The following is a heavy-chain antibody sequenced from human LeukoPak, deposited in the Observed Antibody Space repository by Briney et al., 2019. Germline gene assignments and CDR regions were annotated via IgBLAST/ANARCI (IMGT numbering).Heavy chain of an antibody. Sequence: SETLSLTCAVSGYSISSAYYWGWMRPPPGKGLEWIGSIYHTGSTYYNPSLKSRVTISRDTPKNQFSLKLSSVTAADTAVYYCARDKMGGADYWGQGTLVTVSS. CDR1: GYSISSAYY. J-gene: IGHJ4*02. D-gene: IGHD3-16*01. V-gene: IGHV4-38-2*02. CDR3: ARDKMGGADY. CDR2: IYHTGST.